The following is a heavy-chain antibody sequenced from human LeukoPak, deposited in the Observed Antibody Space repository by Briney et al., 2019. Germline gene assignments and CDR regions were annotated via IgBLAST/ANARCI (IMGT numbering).Heavy chain of an antibody. CDR1: GGSISSSFYY. Sequence: SETLSLTCTVSGGSISSSFYYWGWIRQPPGKGLEWIGSIYYSGSTYYNPSLKSRVTISVDTSKNQFSLKLSSVTAADTAVYYCARRLRGVVVAATYNWFDPWGQGTLVTVSS. CDR2: IYYSGST. CDR3: ARRLRGVVVAATYNWFDP. V-gene: IGHV4-39*01. J-gene: IGHJ5*02. D-gene: IGHD2-15*01.